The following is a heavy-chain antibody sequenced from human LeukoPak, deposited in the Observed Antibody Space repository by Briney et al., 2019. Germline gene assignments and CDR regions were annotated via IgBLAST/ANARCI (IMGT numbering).Heavy chain of an antibody. CDR1: GFTFSSFT. CDR2: ISSTSTYI. J-gene: IGHJ3*02. CDR3: AKDRRELDVFDI. Sequence: PGGSLRLSCAASGFTFSSFTMNWVRQAPGKGLEWVSSISSTSTYIHYADSVKGRFTISRDNAKNSLYLQMNSLRAEDTAAYYCAKDRRELDVFDIWGQGTMVTVSS. V-gene: IGHV3-21*01.